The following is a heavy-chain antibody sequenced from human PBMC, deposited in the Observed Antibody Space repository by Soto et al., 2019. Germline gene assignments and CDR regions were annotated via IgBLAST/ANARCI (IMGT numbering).Heavy chain of an antibody. D-gene: IGHD3-3*01. CDR1: GGTFTSYA. Sequence: ASVKVSCKASGGTFTSYAMHWVRQAPGQRLEWMGWINAGNGNTKYSQKFQGRVTITRDTSASTAYMELSSLRSEDTAVYYCARDPDSYDFWSGYPPDYYYYGMDVWGQGTTVTVSS. CDR3: ARDPDSYDFWSGYPPDYYYYGMDV. J-gene: IGHJ6*02. V-gene: IGHV1-3*01. CDR2: INAGNGNT.